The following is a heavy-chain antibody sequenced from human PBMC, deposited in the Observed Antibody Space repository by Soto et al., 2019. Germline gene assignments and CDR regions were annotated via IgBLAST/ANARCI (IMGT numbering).Heavy chain of an antibody. D-gene: IGHD6-13*01. J-gene: IGHJ4*02. CDR2: ISGSGGST. V-gene: IGHV3-23*01. Sequence: GGSLRLSCAASGLTFSSYAMSWVRQAPGKGLEWVSAISGSGGSTYYADSVKGRFTISRDNSKNTLYLQMNSLRAEDTAVYYCAKDLQRYSSSWYYFDYWGQGTLVTVSS. CDR3: AKDLQRYSSSWYYFDY. CDR1: GLTFSSYA.